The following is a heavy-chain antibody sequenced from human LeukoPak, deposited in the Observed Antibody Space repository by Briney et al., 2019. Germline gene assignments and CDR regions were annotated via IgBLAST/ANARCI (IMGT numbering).Heavy chain of an antibody. CDR2: IYYSGST. J-gene: IGHJ4*02. CDR1: GGSVSSSIYY. CDR3: ASRNDILTGYVFDF. Sequence: SETLSLACTVSGGSVSSSIYYWGWIRQPPGKGLEWIGSIYYSGSTSYNPSLKSRVTISVDTSKNQFSLKLTSVSAADTAVYYCASRNDILTGYVFDFWGQGTLVTVSS. V-gene: IGHV4-39*01. D-gene: IGHD3-9*01.